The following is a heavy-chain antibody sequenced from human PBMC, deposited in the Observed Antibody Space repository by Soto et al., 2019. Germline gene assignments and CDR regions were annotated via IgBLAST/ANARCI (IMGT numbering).Heavy chain of an antibody. CDR2: ITGSSGTT. CDR3: AKGEDSPYYFHY. D-gene: IGHD1-26*01. CDR1: GFTFNSYA. V-gene: IGHV3-23*01. J-gene: IGHJ4*02. Sequence: EVQLLESGGDLVQPGGSLRLSCAASGFTFNSYAMSWVRQAPGKGLEWISGITGSSGTTYYADSAKGRFTISRDNSKNTLYLQMYSLRAEDTAVYYCAKGEDSPYYFHYWGQGTLVTVSS.